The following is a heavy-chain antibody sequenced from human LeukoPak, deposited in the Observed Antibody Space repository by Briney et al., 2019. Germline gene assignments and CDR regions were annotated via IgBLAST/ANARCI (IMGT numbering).Heavy chain of an antibody. CDR2: ISSSDNST. CDR3: AKDLEASTLGYSQH. Sequence: GGSLRLSCAASGFTFSSYAMNWVRQAPGKGLEWVSIISSSDNSTYYADSVKGRFTISRDDSKNTLYLQMNSLRAEDTAVYYCAKDLEASTLGYSQHWGQGTLVTVSS. V-gene: IGHV3-23*01. D-gene: IGHD3-3*01. CDR1: GFTFSSYA. J-gene: IGHJ1*01.